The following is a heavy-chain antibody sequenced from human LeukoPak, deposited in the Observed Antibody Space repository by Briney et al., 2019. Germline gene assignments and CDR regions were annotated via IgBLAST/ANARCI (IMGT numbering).Heavy chain of an antibody. CDR3: AKGTSYNWNDGWFDP. J-gene: IGHJ5*02. V-gene: IGHV3-23*01. CDR2: ISGSGGTT. D-gene: IGHD1-20*01. CDR1: GFIFSRYG. Sequence: GGSLRLSCAASGFIFSRYGMGWVRQAPGKGLEWVSAISGSGGTTYYTDSVKGRFTISRDNSKNTLYLQMNSLRAEDTAVYYCAKGTSYNWNDGWFDPWGNGILVTVSS.